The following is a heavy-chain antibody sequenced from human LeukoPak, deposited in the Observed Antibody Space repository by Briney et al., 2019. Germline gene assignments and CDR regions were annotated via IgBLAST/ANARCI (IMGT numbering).Heavy chain of an antibody. CDR2: IKQDGSVK. CDR1: GFTFSSYW. D-gene: IGHD2-8*01. Sequence: QPGGSLRLSCAASGFTFSSYWMTWVRQAPGKGLEWVANIKQDGSVKQYVGSVKGRFTISRDNAKNSLYLQMNSLRAEDTAVYYCARDTNGWNDYWGQGPLVTVSS. CDR3: ARDTNGWNDY. V-gene: IGHV3-7*01. J-gene: IGHJ4*02.